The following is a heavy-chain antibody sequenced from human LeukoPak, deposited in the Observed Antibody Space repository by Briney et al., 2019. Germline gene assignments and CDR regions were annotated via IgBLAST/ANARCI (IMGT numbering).Heavy chain of an antibody. D-gene: IGHD2-2*01. J-gene: IGHJ6*02. V-gene: IGHV4-39*07. CDR3: ASLSIVVVPAARRIYGMDV. CDR1: GDSISSSGYY. Sequence: SETLSLTCSVSGDSISSSGYYWDWLRQPPGKGPEWIGEINHSGSTNYNPSLKSRVTISVDTSKNQFSLKLSSVTAADTAVYYCASLSIVVVPAARRIYGMDVWGQGTTVTVSS. CDR2: INHSGST.